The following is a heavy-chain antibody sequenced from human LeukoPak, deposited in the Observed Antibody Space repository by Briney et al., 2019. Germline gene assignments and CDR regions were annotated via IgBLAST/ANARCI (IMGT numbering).Heavy chain of an antibody. CDR2: INHSGST. D-gene: IGHD6-13*01. V-gene: IGHV4-34*01. Sequence: SETLSLTCAVYGGSFSGYYWSWIRQPPRKGLEWIGEINHSGSTNYNPSLKSRVTISVDTSKNQFSLKLTSVTAADTAVYYCAREGGLIAAAGYFDYWGQGTLVTASS. CDR1: GGSFSGYY. CDR3: AREGGLIAAAGYFDY. J-gene: IGHJ4*02.